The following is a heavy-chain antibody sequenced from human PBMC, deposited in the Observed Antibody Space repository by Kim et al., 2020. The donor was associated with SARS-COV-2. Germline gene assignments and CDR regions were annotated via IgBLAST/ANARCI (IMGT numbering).Heavy chain of an antibody. Sequence: SQTLSLTCTVSGGSISSGGYYWSWIRQHPGKGLEWIGYIYYSGSTYYNPSLKSRVTISVDTSKNQFSLKLSSVTAADTAVYYCARGPPVGSGSLPFDYWGQGTLVTVSS. CDR2: IYYSGST. D-gene: IGHD3-10*01. J-gene: IGHJ4*02. CDR1: GGSISSGGYY. V-gene: IGHV4-31*02. CDR3: ARGPPVGSGSLPFDY.